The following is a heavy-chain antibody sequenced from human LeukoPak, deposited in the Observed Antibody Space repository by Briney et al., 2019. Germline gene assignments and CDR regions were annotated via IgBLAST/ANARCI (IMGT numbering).Heavy chain of an antibody. CDR3: AKGAMRFWEY. J-gene: IGHJ4*02. Sequence: PGGSLRLFCSASGFNFSSYAMSWVRQDPGKGLEWVSAISGSGGCTYYADSVKGRFTISRDNSKSTRYLQMNSLRAEDTAVYYCAKGAMRFWEYWGQGTLVTVSS. CDR1: GFNFSSYA. CDR2: ISGSGGCT. D-gene: IGHD1-26*01. V-gene: IGHV3-23*01.